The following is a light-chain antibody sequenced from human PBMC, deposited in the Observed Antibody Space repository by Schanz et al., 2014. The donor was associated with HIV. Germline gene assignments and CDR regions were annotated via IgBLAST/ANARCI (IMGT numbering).Light chain of an antibody. J-gene: IGKJ3*01. CDR3: QQRSNWPLTIT. CDR2: GAS. V-gene: IGKV3D-20*02. Sequence: EIVLTQSPGTLSLSPGESATLSCRASQSVSNSYLAWYQQKPGQAPRLLIYGASSRATGIPSRFSGSGSGTDFTLTISGLEPEDFAVYYCQQRSNWPLTITFGPGTKVDLK. CDR1: QSVSNSY.